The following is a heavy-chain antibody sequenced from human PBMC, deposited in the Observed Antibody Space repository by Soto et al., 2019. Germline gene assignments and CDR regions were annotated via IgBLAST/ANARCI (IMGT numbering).Heavy chain of an antibody. V-gene: IGHV1-69*13. CDR3: ARGSSSIGYYYYGMDV. CDR1: GGTFSSYA. CDR2: IIPIFGTA. J-gene: IGHJ6*02. Sequence: ASVKVSCKASGGTFSSYAISWVRQAPGQGLEWMGGIIPIFGTANYAQKFQGRVTITADESTSTAYMELSSLRSEDTAVYYCARGSSSIGYYYYGMDVWGQGTTVTVSS. D-gene: IGHD6-6*01.